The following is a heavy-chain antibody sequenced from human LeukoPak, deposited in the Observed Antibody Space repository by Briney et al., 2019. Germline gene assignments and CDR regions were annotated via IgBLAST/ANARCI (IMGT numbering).Heavy chain of an antibody. V-gene: IGHV3-7*01. J-gene: IGHJ4*02. Sequence: GGSLRLSCAASGFTFSSYSMNWVRQAPGKGLEWVANIKQDGSEKYYVDSVKGRFTISRDNAKNSLYLQMNSLRAEDTAVYYCARDVLDYGDFRDYWGQGTLVTVSS. D-gene: IGHD4-17*01. CDR2: IKQDGSEK. CDR1: GFTFSSYS. CDR3: ARDVLDYGDFRDY.